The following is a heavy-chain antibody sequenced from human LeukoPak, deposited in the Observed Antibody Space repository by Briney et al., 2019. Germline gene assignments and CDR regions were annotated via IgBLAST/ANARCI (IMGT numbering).Heavy chain of an antibody. J-gene: IGHJ4*02. CDR2: IYCSGST. CDR1: GGSVSSGSYY. CDR3: ARVSYYGSGSYFLDY. Sequence: PSETLSLTCTVSGGSVSSGSYYWSWIRQPPGKGLEWIGYIYCSGSTNYNPSLKSRVTISVDTSKNQFSLKLSSVTAADTAVYYCARVSYYGSGSYFLDYWGQGTLVTVSS. V-gene: IGHV4-61*01. D-gene: IGHD3-10*01.